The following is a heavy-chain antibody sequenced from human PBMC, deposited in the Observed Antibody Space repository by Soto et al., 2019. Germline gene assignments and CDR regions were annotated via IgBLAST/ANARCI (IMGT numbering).Heavy chain of an antibody. CDR3: WIQPGGGGY. V-gene: IGHV3-53*01. CDR1: GFTVSNNY. Sequence: EVQLVESGGGLIQPGGSLRLSCAVSGFTVSNNYMSWVRQAPGKGLEGVSVIYSGGYTAYGDSVKGRFTISRDNSKNTPYLKTKTLGAADPGVFFGWIQPGGGGYWGQGTLVTVSS. D-gene: IGHD5-12*01. CDR2: IYSGGYT. J-gene: IGHJ4*02.